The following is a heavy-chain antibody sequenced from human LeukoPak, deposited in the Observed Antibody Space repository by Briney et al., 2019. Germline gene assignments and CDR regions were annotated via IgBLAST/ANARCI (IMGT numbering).Heavy chain of an antibody. J-gene: IGHJ4*02. CDR2: FDPEDGET. D-gene: IGHD2-2*01. Sequence: ASVKVSCKVSGYTLTELSMHWVRQAPGRGLEWMGSFDPEDGETIYAQKFQGRVTITADESTSTAYMELSSLGSEDTAVYYCARAGPYCSSTSCSFDYWGQGTLVTVSS. CDR3: ARAGPYCSSTSCSFDY. V-gene: IGHV1-24*01. CDR1: GYTLTELS.